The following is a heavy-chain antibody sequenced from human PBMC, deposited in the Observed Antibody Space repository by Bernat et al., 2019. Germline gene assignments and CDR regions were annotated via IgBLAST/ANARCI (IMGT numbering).Heavy chain of an antibody. CDR1: GYSFTSYW. CDR2: IYPGDSDT. Sequence: EVQLVQSGAEVKKPGESLKISCKGSGYSFTSYWIGWVRQMPGKGLEWMGIIYPGDSDTRYSPSFQGQVTIAADKSISTAYLQWSSLKATDTAMYYCAIGGLYSSGWYGWFDPWGQGTLVTVSS. J-gene: IGHJ5*02. CDR3: AIGGLYSSGWYGWFDP. D-gene: IGHD6-19*01. V-gene: IGHV5-51*01.